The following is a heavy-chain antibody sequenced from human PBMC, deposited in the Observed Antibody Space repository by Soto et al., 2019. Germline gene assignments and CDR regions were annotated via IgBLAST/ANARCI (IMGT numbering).Heavy chain of an antibody. J-gene: IGHJ4*02. V-gene: IGHV3-30-3*01. CDR1: GFTFSSYA. Sequence: QVQLVESGGGVVQPGRSLRLSCAASGFTFSSYAMHWVRQAPGKGLEWVAVISYDGSNKYYADSVKGRFTISRDNSKNTLYLQMNNLRAEDTAVYYCARELRDCSGGSCYDYWGQGTLVTVSS. D-gene: IGHD2-15*01. CDR3: ARELRDCSGGSCYDY. CDR2: ISYDGSNK.